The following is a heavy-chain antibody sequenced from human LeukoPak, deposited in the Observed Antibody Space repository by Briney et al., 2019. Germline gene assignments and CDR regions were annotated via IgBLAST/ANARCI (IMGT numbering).Heavy chain of an antibody. V-gene: IGHV3-48*02. Sequence: GGSLRLSCAASGFVFNTYSMNWVRQAPGKGLEWISHISARNTIVYYADSVKGRFTISRDNVNNLLFLQMNNLRDDDTAIYYCARVLTGGQTGGVDYWGQGTLVSVSS. D-gene: IGHD3-16*01. CDR2: ISARNTIV. CDR1: GFVFNTYS. J-gene: IGHJ4*02. CDR3: ARVLTGGQTGGVDY.